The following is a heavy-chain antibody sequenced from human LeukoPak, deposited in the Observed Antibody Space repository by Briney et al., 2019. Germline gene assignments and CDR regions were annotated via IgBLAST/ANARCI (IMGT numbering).Heavy chain of an antibody. D-gene: IGHD6-6*01. Sequence: SSETLSLTCTVSGGSISSYYWSWIRQPPGKGLEWIGYIYYSGSTNYNPSLKSRVTISVDTSKNQFSLKLSSVTAADTAVYYCARLSSSSPFSSDKYYFDYWGQGTLVTVSS. V-gene: IGHV4-59*08. J-gene: IGHJ4*02. CDR1: GGSISSYY. CDR3: ARLSSSSPFSSDKYYFDY. CDR2: IYYSGST.